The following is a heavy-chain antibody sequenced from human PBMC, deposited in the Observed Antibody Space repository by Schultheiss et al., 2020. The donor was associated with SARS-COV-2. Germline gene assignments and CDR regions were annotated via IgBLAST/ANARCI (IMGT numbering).Heavy chain of an antibody. V-gene: IGHV3-30*03. CDR1: GFTFSSYG. D-gene: IGHD4-17*01. Sequence: GESLKISCAASGFTFSSYGMHWVRQAPGKGLEWVAVISYDGSNKYYADSVKGRFTISRDNSKNTLYLQMNSLRAEDTAVYYCARQHDYGDYVEDYYYGMDVWGQGTTVTVSS. J-gene: IGHJ6*02. CDR3: ARQHDYGDYVEDYYYGMDV. CDR2: ISYDGSNK.